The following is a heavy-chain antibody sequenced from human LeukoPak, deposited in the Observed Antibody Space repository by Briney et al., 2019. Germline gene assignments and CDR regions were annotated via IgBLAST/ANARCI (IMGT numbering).Heavy chain of an antibody. D-gene: IGHD4/OR15-4a*01. CDR3: AKKAQYDGHYPLDY. V-gene: IGHV3-23*01. Sequence: SGGSLRLSCAASGFTFSSYSTSWVRQAPGKGLEWVSGTSDRGDYTYYADSVKGRFTISRDTSKNTLYLQMNSLRAEDTALYFCAKKAQYDGHYPLDYWGQGTLVTVSA. J-gene: IGHJ4*02. CDR2: TSDRGDYT. CDR1: GFTFSSYS.